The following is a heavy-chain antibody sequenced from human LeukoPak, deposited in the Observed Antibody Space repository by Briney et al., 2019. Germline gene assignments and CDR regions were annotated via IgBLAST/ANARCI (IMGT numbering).Heavy chain of an antibody. CDR2: IKQDGSEK. J-gene: IGHJ4*02. CDR3: ATAQREYYYDSSGIMGN. Sequence: GGSLRLSCAASGFTFSSYCMSWVRQAPGKGLEWVANIKQDGSEKYYVDSVKRRFTISRDNSKNTLYLQMHSLRDEDTAVYYCATAQREYYYDSSGIMGNWGQGTLVTVSS. V-gene: IGHV3-7*01. CDR1: GFTFSSYC. D-gene: IGHD3-22*01.